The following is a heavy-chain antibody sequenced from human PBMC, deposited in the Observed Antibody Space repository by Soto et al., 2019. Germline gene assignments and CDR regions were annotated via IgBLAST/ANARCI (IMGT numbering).Heavy chain of an antibody. Sequence: PGESLKISCKGSGYTFTTYYISWVRQMPGKGLEWMGRIDPTDSSTNYSPSFQGHVTISVDKSIRTAYLQWSSLKASDTAMYFCARLDMTTASGGYYGMDVWGQGTTVTVSS. V-gene: IGHV5-10-1*01. CDR3: ARLDMTTASGGYYGMDV. J-gene: IGHJ6*02. CDR1: GYTFTTYY. D-gene: IGHD1-1*01. CDR2: IDPTDSST.